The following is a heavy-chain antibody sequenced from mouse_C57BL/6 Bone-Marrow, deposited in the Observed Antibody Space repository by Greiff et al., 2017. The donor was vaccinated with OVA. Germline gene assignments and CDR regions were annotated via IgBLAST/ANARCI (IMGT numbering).Heavy chain of an antibody. CDR3: ASQRFRRTRYAIDY. CDR2: IDPANGNT. J-gene: IGHJ4*01. V-gene: IGHV14-3*01. CDR1: GFTIKNTY. Sequence: EVQLVESVAELVRPGASVKLSCTASGFTIKNTYMHWVKQRPEQGLEWIGRIDPANGNTKYAPKFQGKATITADTSSNTAYLQLSSLTSEDTVIYYWASQRFRRTRYAIDYWGQGTSVTVSS.